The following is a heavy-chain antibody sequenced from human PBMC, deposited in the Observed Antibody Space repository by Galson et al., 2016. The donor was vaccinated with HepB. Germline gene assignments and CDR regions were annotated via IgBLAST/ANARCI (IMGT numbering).Heavy chain of an antibody. D-gene: IGHD2-2*01. V-gene: IGHV2-5*01. Sequence: PALVKPTQTLTLTCTFSGFSLTTPGVGVGWIRQPPGKALKWLAFIYWNDDERYSPSLKRRLSITKDTSKNQVVLTMTNMDPVDTATYYCTRAVPAAPVNGAFDVWGQGTVVTVSS. CDR2: IYWNDDE. CDR1: GFSLTTPGVG. J-gene: IGHJ3*01. CDR3: TRAVPAAPVNGAFDV.